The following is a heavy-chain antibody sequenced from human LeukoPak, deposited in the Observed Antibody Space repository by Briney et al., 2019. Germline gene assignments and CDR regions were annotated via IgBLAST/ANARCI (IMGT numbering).Heavy chain of an antibody. Sequence: GASVKVSFKASGGTFSSYAISWVRQAPGQGLEWMGGIIPIFGTANYAQKFQGRVTITADESTSTAYMELSSLRSEDTAVYYCARDGTAMVGVPRYNWFDPWGQGTLVTVSS. CDR3: ARDGTAMVGVPRYNWFDP. J-gene: IGHJ5*02. CDR2: IIPIFGTA. V-gene: IGHV1-69*13. CDR1: GGTFSSYA. D-gene: IGHD5-18*01.